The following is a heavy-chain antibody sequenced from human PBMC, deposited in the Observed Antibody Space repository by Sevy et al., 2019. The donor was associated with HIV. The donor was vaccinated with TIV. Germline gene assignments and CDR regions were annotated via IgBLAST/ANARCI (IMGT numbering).Heavy chain of an antibody. CDR1: GFTFSSYW. D-gene: IGHD3-10*01. Sequence: GGSLRLSCAASGFTFSSYWMHWVRQAPGKGLVWVSGINSDGSSTSYADSVKGRFTISRDNAKNTLYLQMNSLRAEDTAVYYCARVLLWFGESTTGGYWGQGTLVTVSS. CDR2: INSDGSST. CDR3: ARVLLWFGESTTGGY. V-gene: IGHV3-74*01. J-gene: IGHJ4*02.